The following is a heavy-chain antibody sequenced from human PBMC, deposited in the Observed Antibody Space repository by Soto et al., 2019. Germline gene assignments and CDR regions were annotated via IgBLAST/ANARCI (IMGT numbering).Heavy chain of an antibody. Sequence: QVQLQESGPGLVKPSGTLSLTCAVSGGSISSSNWWSWVRQPPGKGLEWIGEIYHSGSTNYNPSLPSRVXVXVXXSKNQFSLKLSSVTAADTAVYYCASVAVAGTRFDYWGQGTLVTVSS. CDR1: GGSISSSNW. CDR3: ASVAVAGTRFDY. D-gene: IGHD6-19*01. V-gene: IGHV4-4*02. CDR2: IYHSGST. J-gene: IGHJ4*02.